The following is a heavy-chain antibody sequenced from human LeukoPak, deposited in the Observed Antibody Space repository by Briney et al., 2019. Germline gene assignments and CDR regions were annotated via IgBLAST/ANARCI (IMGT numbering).Heavy chain of an antibody. V-gene: IGHV3-23*01. J-gene: IGHJ4*02. CDR3: AKDAGDCSSTSCYLFDY. CDR1: GFTFSRYA. Sequence: GGSLRLSCAASGFTFSRYAMSWVRQAPGKGLEWVSAISGSGGNTYYADSVKGRFTISRDNSKNTLYLQMNSLRAEDTAVYYCAKDAGDCSSTSCYLFDYWGQGTLVTVSS. CDR2: ISGSGGNT. D-gene: IGHD2-2*01.